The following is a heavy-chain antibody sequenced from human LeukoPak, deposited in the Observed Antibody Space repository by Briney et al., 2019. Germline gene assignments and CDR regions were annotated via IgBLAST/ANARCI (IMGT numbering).Heavy chain of an antibody. Sequence: GGSLRLSCAASGFTFSSYSMNWVRQAPGKGLEWVSSISSSSSYIYYADSVKGRFTISRDNAKNSLYLQMNSLRAEDTAVYYCARAYYDILTGYYHYYMDVWGKGTTVTISS. J-gene: IGHJ6*03. CDR3: ARAYYDILTGYYHYYMDV. D-gene: IGHD3-9*01. V-gene: IGHV3-21*01. CDR2: ISSSSSYI. CDR1: GFTFSSYS.